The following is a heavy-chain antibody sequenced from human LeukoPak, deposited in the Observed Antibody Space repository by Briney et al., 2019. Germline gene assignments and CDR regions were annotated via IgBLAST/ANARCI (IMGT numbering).Heavy chain of an antibody. CDR1: GGSISSYY. CDR2: IYASGNT. J-gene: IGHJ4*02. Sequence: PSETPSLTCTVSGGSISSYYWSWVRQPAGKGLEWIGRIYASGNTNYNPSLKGRVTMTIDTSKNQFSLKLSSVTAADTAVYYCARTNSGRFSVADYWGQGTLVTVSS. CDR3: ARTNSGRFSVADY. V-gene: IGHV4-4*07. D-gene: IGHD1-26*01.